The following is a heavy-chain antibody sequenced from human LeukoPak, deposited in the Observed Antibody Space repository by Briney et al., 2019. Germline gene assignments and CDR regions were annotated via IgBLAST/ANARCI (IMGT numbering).Heavy chain of an antibody. V-gene: IGHV3-11*03. CDR1: GFTFSDYY. CDR3: ARKIYGGDY. J-gene: IGHJ4*02. D-gene: IGHD4-23*01. Sequence: GGSPCLSCAASGFTFSDYYMSWICQAPGKGLEWVSYISSSSSYTNYADSVKGRFTVARDNARNSLYLQMDSLRAEDTAVYYCARKIYGGDYGGQGTLVTVSS. CDR2: ISSSSSYT.